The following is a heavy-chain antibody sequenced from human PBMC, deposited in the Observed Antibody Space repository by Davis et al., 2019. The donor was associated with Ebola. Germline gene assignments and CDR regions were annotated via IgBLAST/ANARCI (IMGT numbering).Heavy chain of an antibody. J-gene: IGHJ2*01. D-gene: IGHD1-26*01. CDR1: GYTFTGYY. CDR3: VKGTLGGGNWFFDH. CDR2: INLSSGGT. V-gene: IGHV1-2*02. Sequence: ASVKVSCKASGYTFTGYYIHWVRQAPGQGLEWMGWINLSSGGTKYVQKFQGRVTMTRDTSVTSVYLELSRLKSDDTAVYYCVKGTLGGGNWFFDHWGRGTLVTVSS.